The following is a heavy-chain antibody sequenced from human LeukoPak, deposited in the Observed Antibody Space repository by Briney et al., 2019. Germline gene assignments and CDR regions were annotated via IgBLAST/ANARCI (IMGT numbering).Heavy chain of an antibody. V-gene: IGHV4-31*03. CDR3: ARAALGYCSSTSCQRGGWFDP. CDR2: IYYSGST. Sequence: SETLSLTCTVSGGSISSGGYYWSWIRQHPGKGLEWIGYIYYSGSTCYNPSLKSRVTMSVDTSKNQFSLKLSSATAADTAVYYCARAALGYCSSTSCQRGGWFDPWGQGTLVTVSS. J-gene: IGHJ5*02. D-gene: IGHD2-2*01. CDR1: GGSISSGGYY.